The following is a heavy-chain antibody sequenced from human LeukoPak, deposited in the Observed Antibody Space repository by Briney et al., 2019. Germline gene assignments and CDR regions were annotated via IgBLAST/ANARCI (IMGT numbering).Heavy chain of an antibody. V-gene: IGHV4-34*01. CDR2: INHSGST. CDR3: ARGLRRRWLQLFSSFDY. D-gene: IGHD5-24*01. J-gene: IGHJ4*02. CDR1: GGSFSGYY. Sequence: KPSETLSLTCAVYGGSFSGYYWSWIRQPPGKGLEWIGEINHSGSTNYNPSLKSRVTISVDTSKNQFSLKLSSVTAADTAVYYRARGLRRRWLQLFSSFDYWGQGTLVTVSS.